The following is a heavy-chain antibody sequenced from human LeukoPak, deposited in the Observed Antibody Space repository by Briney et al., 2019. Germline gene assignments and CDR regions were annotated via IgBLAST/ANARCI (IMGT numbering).Heavy chain of an antibody. V-gene: IGHV4-39*01. CDR3: ARHSCTSTGCYFFLGGWFDP. J-gene: IGHJ5*02. CDR1: GGSISSGTHF. D-gene: IGHD2-2*01. CDR2: IYYTGST. Sequence: KTSETLSLTCTVSGGSISSGTHFWGWVRQPPGKGLEWIGSIYYTGSTYFNPSLQSRVTMSVDTSKNQFSLRLTSMTAADTAVYYCARHSCTSTGCYFFLGGWFDPWGQGTLVTVSS.